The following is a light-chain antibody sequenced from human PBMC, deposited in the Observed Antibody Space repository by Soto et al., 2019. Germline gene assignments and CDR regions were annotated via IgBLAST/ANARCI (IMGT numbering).Light chain of an antibody. CDR3: HEYCSSPLT. CDR2: GAS. CDR1: HSVPDTS. Sequence: PGDRGTRSFMPSHSVPDTSFAWYQPEPGQAHPLLLYGASNRATGIPDRFSGSGSGTDFTLTISRLEPEDFAVYYCHEYCSSPLTFGPRTKVDIK. J-gene: IGKJ3*01. V-gene: IGKV3-20*01.